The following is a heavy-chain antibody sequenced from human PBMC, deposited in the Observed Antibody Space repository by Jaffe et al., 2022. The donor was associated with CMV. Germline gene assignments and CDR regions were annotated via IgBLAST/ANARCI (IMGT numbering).Heavy chain of an antibody. CDR2: ISAYNGNT. CDR3: ARAGPRVDFDWLLSGGLRSVEDWFDP. Sequence: QVQLVQSGAEVKKPGASVKVSCKASGYTFTSYGISWVRQAPGQGLEWMGWISAYNGNTNYAQKLQGRVTMTTDTSTSTAYMELRSLRSDDTAVYYCARAGPRVDFDWLLSGGLRSVEDWFDPWGQGTLVTVSS. D-gene: IGHD3-9*01. J-gene: IGHJ5*02. V-gene: IGHV1-18*04. CDR1: GYTFTSYG.